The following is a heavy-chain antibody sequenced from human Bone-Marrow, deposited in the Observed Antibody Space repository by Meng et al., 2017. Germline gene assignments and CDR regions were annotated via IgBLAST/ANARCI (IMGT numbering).Heavy chain of an antibody. Sequence: GSLRLSCTVSGGSISSSSYYWGWIRQPPGKGLEWIGSIYYSGSTNYNPSLKSRVTISVDTSKKQFSLEVSSVTAADTAVYYCARDRGGSGWYFDYWGQGTLVTVSS. CDR2: IYYSGST. V-gene: IGHV4-39*07. J-gene: IGHJ4*02. D-gene: IGHD6-19*01. CDR1: GGSISSSSYY. CDR3: ARDRGGSGWYFDY.